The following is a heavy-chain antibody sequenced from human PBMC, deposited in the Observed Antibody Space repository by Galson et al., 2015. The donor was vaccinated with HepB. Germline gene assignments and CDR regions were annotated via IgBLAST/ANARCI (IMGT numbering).Heavy chain of an antibody. D-gene: IGHD6-13*01. J-gene: IGHJ4*02. CDR2: VASRANSYAK. CDR3: LRLGDLTGYSSS. CDR1: EVTGSGSP. V-gene: IGHV3-73*01. Sequence: SLRPACAAYEVTGSGSPIHCGRHASLKRDEWVVLVASRANSYAKPYAASLKGRFTITREDSKNTAYLHLTSLKTEDSAVYYCLRLGDLTGYSSSWGQGTLVTVSS.